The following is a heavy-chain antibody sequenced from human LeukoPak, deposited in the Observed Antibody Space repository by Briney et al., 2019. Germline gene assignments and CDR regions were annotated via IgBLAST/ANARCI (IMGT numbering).Heavy chain of an antibody. CDR3: ARDPYSSTWSYGMDV. Sequence: GGSLRLSCAASGFTFSNYWMSWVRQAPGKGLEWVANIKQDGSEEVYVDSVKGRFTISRDNAKNSLFLQMNTLRAEDTAVYYCARDPYSSTWSYGMDVWGQGTTVTVSS. CDR2: IKQDGSEE. D-gene: IGHD6-6*01. CDR1: GFTFSNYW. V-gene: IGHV3-7*05. J-gene: IGHJ6*02.